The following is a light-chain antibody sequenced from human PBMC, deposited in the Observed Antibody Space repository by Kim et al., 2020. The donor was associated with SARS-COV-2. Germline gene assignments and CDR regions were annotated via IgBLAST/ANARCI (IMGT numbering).Light chain of an antibody. CDR2: KAS. CDR1: QTISTW. Sequence: DIQMTQSPSTLSASVGDRITITCRASQTISTWLAWYQQKAGKAPKLLIYKASSLESGVPSRFSGSGSGTEFTLTINSLQPDDFATYYCQQYNSLWTFGQGTKLEI. CDR3: QQYNSLWT. J-gene: IGKJ1*01. V-gene: IGKV1-5*03.